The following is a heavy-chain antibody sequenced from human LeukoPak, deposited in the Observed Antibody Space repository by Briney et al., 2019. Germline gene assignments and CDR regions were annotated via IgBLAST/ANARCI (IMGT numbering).Heavy chain of an antibody. V-gene: IGHV3-23*01. D-gene: IGHD1-26*01. CDR1: GFTFSTYA. CDR2: ITGSGDAT. CDR3: ARLSGSGGTHLDYYYGLDV. Sequence: GGSLRLSCAASGFTFSTYAMSWVRQAPGKGLEWVSDITGSGDATTCAGAVKGRFTISRDNSKKTLSLQMDSLRAEDTAVYFCARLSGSGGTHLDYYYGLDVWGRGTTVTVPS. J-gene: IGHJ6*02.